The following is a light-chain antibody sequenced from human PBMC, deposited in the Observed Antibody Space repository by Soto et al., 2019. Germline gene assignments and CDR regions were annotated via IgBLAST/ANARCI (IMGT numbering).Light chain of an antibody. CDR2: GAS. CDR1: QSVSSSY. J-gene: IGKJ4*01. Sequence: EVVLTRSPGNLSLSPGERATLSCRASQSVSSSYLAWYQQKPGQAPRLLIYGASSRATGIPDRFSGSGSGTDFTLTISRLEPEDFAVYYCQQYGSSHLTFGGGTKVDIK. CDR3: QQYGSSHLT. V-gene: IGKV3-20*01.